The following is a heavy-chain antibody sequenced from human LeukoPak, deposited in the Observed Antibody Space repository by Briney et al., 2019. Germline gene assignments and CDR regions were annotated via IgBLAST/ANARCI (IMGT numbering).Heavy chain of an antibody. CDR1: GFTFSSYT. CDR3: AKATYYDYVWGSYLPINPHDAFDI. CDR2: IGTSSTTI. J-gene: IGHJ3*02. D-gene: IGHD3-16*02. V-gene: IGHV3-48*01. Sequence: GGSLRLSCAASGFTFSSYTMNWVRQPPGKGLEWVSNIGTSSTTIYYADSVKGRFTISRDNAKNSLYLQMNSLRADDTAVYYCAKATYYDYVWGSYLPINPHDAFDIWGQGTMVTVSS.